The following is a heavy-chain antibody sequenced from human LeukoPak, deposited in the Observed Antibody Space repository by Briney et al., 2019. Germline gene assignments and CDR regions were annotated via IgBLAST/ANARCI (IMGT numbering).Heavy chain of an antibody. CDR3: ARDTYDFWSGYGTFTYNWFDP. CDR2: IIPIFGTA. D-gene: IGHD3-3*01. CDR1: GGTFSSYA. V-gene: IGHV1-69*05. Sequence: ASVKVSCKASGGTFSSYAISWVRQAPGQGLEWMGGIIPIFGTANYAQKFQGRVTITTDESTSTAYMELSSLRSEDTAVYHCARDTYDFWSGYGTFTYNWFDPWGQGTLVTVSS. J-gene: IGHJ5*02.